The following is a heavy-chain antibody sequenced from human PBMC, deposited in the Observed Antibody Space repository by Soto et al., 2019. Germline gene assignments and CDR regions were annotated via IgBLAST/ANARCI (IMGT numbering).Heavy chain of an antibody. Sequence: GGSLRLSCAASGFTFSTYNMDWVRQAPGKGLEWLSYISSSGYTIYYADSVKGRFTISRDNAKNSLFLQMNSLRAEDTAVYFCARDGSDPYWGQGTLVTVSS. J-gene: IGHJ4*02. CDR3: ARDGSDPY. CDR2: ISSSGYTI. CDR1: GFTFSTYN. D-gene: IGHD3-10*01. V-gene: IGHV3-48*01.